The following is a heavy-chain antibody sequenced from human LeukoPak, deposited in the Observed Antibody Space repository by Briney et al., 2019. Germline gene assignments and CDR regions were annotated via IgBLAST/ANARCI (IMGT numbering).Heavy chain of an antibody. CDR3: AASTVGFGVVIIRTNWFDP. D-gene: IGHD3-3*01. J-gene: IGHJ5*02. CDR2: IIPIFGTA. V-gene: IGHV1-69*13. CDR1: GGTFSSYA. Sequence: AASVKVSCKASGGTFSSYAISWVRQAPGQGLEWMGGIIPIFGTANYAQKFQGRVTITADESTSTAYMELSSLRPEDTAVYYCAASTVGFGVVIIRTNWFDPWGQGTLVTVSS.